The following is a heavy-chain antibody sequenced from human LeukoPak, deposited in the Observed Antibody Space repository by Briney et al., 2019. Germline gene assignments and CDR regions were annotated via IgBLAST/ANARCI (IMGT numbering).Heavy chain of an antibody. CDR2: IHYSGYT. CDR1: GGSINSSSYH. D-gene: IGHD6-6*01. V-gene: IGHV4-39*07. CDR3: ARGIAASWFDY. J-gene: IGHJ4*02. Sequence: SETLSLTCTVSGGSINSSSYHWGWIRQPPGKGLEWIGSIHYSGYTGYSPSPKSRVTISVDTSKNQFSLKLSSVTAADTAVYYCARGIAASWFDYWGQGTLVTVSS.